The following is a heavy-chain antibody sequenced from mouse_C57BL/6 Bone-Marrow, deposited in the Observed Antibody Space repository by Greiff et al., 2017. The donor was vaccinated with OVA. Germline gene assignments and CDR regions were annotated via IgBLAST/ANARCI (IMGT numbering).Heavy chain of an antibody. V-gene: IGHV1-7*01. CDR1: GYTFTSYW. Sequence: QVQLKQSGAELAQPGASVKLSCKASGYTFTSYWMHWVKQRPGQGLEWIGYINPSSGYTTYNQKFKDKATLTAEKSSSTAYMQLSSLTYEDSAVYYCARSEGGYWGQSTTLTVSS. J-gene: IGHJ2*01. CDR3: ARSEGGY. CDR2: INPSSGYT.